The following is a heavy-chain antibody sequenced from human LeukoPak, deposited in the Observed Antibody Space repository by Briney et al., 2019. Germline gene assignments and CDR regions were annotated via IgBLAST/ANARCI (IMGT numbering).Heavy chain of an antibody. J-gene: IGHJ3*02. CDR3: AGARRKSDAFDI. CDR2: MKQDGSEK. CDR1: GFTFSNYW. Sequence: GGCLRLSCAASGFTFSNYWMSWVRQAPGKGLEWVANMKQDGSEKYYVDSVKGRFTISRGNAKNSLHLQMNSLRAEDTAVYYCAGARRKSDAFDIWGQGTMVTVSS. V-gene: IGHV3-7*04.